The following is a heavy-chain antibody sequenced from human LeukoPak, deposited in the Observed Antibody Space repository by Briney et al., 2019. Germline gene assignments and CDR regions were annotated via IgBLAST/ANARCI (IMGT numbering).Heavy chain of an antibody. D-gene: IGHD1-20*01. Sequence: PGGSLRLSCAASGLTFRTYGMHWVRQAPGKGLEWVAAIFYDGITTKYADSVKGRFTISRDNSKNTLYLQMNRLSAEDTAVYYCARRGYNWNAFRSLGGVDYWGQGTLVTVSS. J-gene: IGHJ4*02. CDR3: ARRGYNWNAFRSLGGVDY. V-gene: IGHV3-33*01. CDR1: GLTFRTYG. CDR2: IFYDGITT.